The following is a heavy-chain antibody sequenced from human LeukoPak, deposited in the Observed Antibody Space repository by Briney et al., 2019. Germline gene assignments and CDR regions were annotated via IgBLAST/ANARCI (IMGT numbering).Heavy chain of an antibody. Sequence: SETLSLTCTVSGGSISSSSYYWGWMRQPPGKGLERIVYIYYYGRTYYNPSLKSRITIAVYTTKNHFSLKLSSVTPADTAVYYCARDSSGYYLDYWGQGTLVTVSS. V-gene: IGHV4-39*02. CDR3: ARDSSGYYLDY. CDR2: IYYYGRT. J-gene: IGHJ4*02. CDR1: GGSISSSSYY. D-gene: IGHD3-22*01.